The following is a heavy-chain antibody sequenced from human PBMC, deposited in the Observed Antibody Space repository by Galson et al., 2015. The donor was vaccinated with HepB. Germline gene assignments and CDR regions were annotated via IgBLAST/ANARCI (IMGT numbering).Heavy chain of an antibody. D-gene: IGHD3-10*01. Sequence: SVKVSCKASGYTFTSYGISWVRQAPGQGLEWMGWISAYNGNTNYAQKLQGRVTMTTDTSTSTAYMELRSLRSDDTAVYYCARRSGVVRGVINPTFDYWGQGTLVTVSS. V-gene: IGHV1-18*01. CDR3: ARRSGVVRGVINPTFDY. CDR2: ISAYNGNT. CDR1: GYTFTSYG. J-gene: IGHJ4*02.